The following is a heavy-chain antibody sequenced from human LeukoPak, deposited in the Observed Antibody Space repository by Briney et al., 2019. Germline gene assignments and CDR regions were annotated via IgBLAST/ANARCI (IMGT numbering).Heavy chain of an antibody. D-gene: IGHD3-10*01. CDR3: AKDLGSSYYYGSGSPVFGY. CDR1: GFTFSSYS. J-gene: IGHJ4*02. CDR2: ISSSSSYI. Sequence: AGGPLRLSCAASGFTFSSYSMNWVRQAPGKGLEWVSSISSSSSYIYYADSVKGRFTISRDNAKNSLYLQMNSLRAEDTAVYYCAKDLGSSYYYGSGSPVFGYWGQGTLVTVSS. V-gene: IGHV3-21*04.